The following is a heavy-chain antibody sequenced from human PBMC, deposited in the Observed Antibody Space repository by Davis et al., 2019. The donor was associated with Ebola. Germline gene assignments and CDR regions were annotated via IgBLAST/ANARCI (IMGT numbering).Heavy chain of an antibody. J-gene: IGHJ6*02. CDR2: ISAYNGNT. CDR1: GYTFTSYG. CDR3: ARGSSLLWFGESNYGMDV. Sequence: ASVKVFCKASGYTFTSYGISWVRQAPGQGLEWMGWISAYNGNTNYAQKLQGRVTMTTDTSTSTAYMELRSLRSDDTAVYYCARGSSLLWFGESNYGMDVWGQGTTVTVSS. V-gene: IGHV1-18*04. D-gene: IGHD3-10*01.